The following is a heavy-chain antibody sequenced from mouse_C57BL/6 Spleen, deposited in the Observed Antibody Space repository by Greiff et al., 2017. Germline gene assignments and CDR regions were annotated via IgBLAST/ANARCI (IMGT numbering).Heavy chain of an antibody. CDR2: IRLKSDTYAT. Sequence: EVMLVESGGGLVQPGGSLKLSCVASGFTFSNYWMNCVRQSPEKGLEWVAHIRLKSDTYATPYAESVKGRFTISRDDSKSIVYLQMNNFMADDTGIYYCTSGTGAYWGQGTLVTVSA. J-gene: IGHJ3*01. CDR1: GFTFSNYW. V-gene: IGHV6-3*01. CDR3: TSGTGAY. D-gene: IGHD3-3*01.